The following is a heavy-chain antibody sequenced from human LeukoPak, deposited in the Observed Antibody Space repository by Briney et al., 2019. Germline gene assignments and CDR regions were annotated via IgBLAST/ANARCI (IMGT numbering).Heavy chain of an antibody. J-gene: IGHJ4*02. CDR2: ISTDGKDK. D-gene: IGHD2-2*01. CDR1: AFTPSNYA. CDR3: AKDQKWGPADYYFDS. Sequence: GGCLRLSSAPSAFTPSNYAMQWVRQAPGKGLEWVTVISTDGKDKKYADSVKGRFAISRDNSTNTLDLQMNSLRAEDTAVYYCAKDQKWGPADYYFDSWGQGTLVTVSS. V-gene: IGHV3-30*18.